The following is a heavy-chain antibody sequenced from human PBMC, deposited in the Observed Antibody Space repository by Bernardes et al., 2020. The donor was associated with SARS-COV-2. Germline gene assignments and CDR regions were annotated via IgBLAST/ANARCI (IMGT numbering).Heavy chain of an antibody. D-gene: IGHD4-17*01. CDR2: IYPGDSDT. Sequence: GASLKISCKGSDYTFTNYWIGWVRQMPGKGLEWMGIIYPGDSDTKYSPSFQGRVTISADKSVNTPYLQWSSLKASDTAIYYCARRRYGDFGVDVWGQGTTVTVSS. V-gene: IGHV5-51*01. J-gene: IGHJ6*02. CDR1: DYTFTNYW. CDR3: ARRRYGDFGVDV.